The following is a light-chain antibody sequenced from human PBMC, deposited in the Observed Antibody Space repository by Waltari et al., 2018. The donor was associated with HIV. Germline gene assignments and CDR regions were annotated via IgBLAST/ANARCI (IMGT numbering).Light chain of an antibody. CDR1: TVGNIT. CDR2: EDD. J-gene: IGLJ2*01. V-gene: IGLV3-1*01. CDR3: QAWDKNDVI. Sequence: SFDLAQPPSVSVSPGQTATIACSGDTVGNITFFWYYQKSGQAPVLVIYEDDKRPSGIAERFSGSKSGKTGTLTITGTQSMDEGDYYCQAWDKNDVIFGGGTKLTVL.